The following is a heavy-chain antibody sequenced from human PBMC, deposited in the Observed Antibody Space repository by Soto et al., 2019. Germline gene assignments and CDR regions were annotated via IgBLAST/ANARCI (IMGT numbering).Heavy chain of an antibody. V-gene: IGHV3-23*01. CDR2: ITGNGVTT. CDR3: AKYGHPFGGVIDYFDY. Sequence: GGSLRLSCAASGFTFTTYAMSWVRQAPGKGLEWVSAITGNGVTTYYAGSVKGRFTISRDNSKNTVYLQLNSLRAEDAAIYYCAKYGHPFGGVIDYFDYWGQRTLVTVSS. J-gene: IGHJ4*02. CDR1: GFTFTTYA. D-gene: IGHD3-16*02.